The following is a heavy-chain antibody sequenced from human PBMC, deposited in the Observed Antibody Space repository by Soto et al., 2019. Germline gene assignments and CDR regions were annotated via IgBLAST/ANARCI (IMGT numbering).Heavy chain of an antibody. D-gene: IGHD3-10*01. V-gene: IGHV3-21*01. CDR3: ARDAGRDYYGSGSPNWFDP. CDR1: GFTFSSYS. CDR2: ISSSSSYI. J-gene: IGHJ5*02. Sequence: GGSLTLSCAASGFTFSSYSMNWVRQAPGKGLEWVSSISSSSSYIYYADSVKGRFTISRDNAKNSLYLQMNSLRAEDTAVYYCARDAGRDYYGSGSPNWFDPWGQGTLVTVSS.